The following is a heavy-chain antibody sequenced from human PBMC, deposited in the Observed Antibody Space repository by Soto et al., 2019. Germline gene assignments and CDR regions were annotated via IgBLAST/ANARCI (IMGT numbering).Heavy chain of an antibody. Sequence: RLSCAASGFTFDNYGMSWVRQAPGKGPEWVSSISTTGGGTYYADSVKGRFTISRDNSKNTLFLQMNSLRAEDTAVYYCCGWYKRNWFDPWGQGSLVTVSS. D-gene: IGHD6-19*01. J-gene: IGHJ5*02. CDR2: ISTTGGGT. CDR1: GFTFDNYG. V-gene: IGHV3-23*01. CDR3: CGWYKRNWFDP.